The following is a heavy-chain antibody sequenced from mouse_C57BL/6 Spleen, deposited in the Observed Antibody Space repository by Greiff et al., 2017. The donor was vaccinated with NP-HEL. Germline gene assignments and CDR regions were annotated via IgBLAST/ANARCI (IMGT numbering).Heavy chain of an antibody. CDR1: GFNIKDDY. Sequence: VQLKESGAELVRPGASVKLSCTASGFNIKDDYMHWVKQRPEQGLEWIGWIDPENGDTEYASKFQGKATITADTSSNTAYLQLSSLTSEDTAVYYCTTLQLRLQGDYFDYWGQGTTLTVSS. J-gene: IGHJ2*01. D-gene: IGHD3-2*02. CDR2: IDPENGDT. CDR3: TTLQLRLQGDYFDY. V-gene: IGHV14-4*01.